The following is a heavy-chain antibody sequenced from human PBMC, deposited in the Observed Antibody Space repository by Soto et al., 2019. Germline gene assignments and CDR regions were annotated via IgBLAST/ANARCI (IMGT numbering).Heavy chain of an antibody. CDR1: GGSISGYY. Sequence: SETLSLTCTVSGGSISGYYWSWIRQPPGKGLEWIGYIYYSGSTNYNPSLKSRVTISVDTSKNQFSLKLSSVTAADTAVYYCARETVTRDYFDYWGQGTLVTVSS. CDR3: ARETVTRDYFDY. CDR2: IYYSGST. D-gene: IGHD4-17*01. J-gene: IGHJ4*02. V-gene: IGHV4-59*01.